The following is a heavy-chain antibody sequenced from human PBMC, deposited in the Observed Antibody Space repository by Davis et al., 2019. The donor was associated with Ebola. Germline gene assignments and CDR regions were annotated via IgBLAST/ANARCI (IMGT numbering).Heavy chain of an antibody. J-gene: IGHJ4*02. CDR3: ARVPGGYSSSWFDY. V-gene: IGHV5-51*01. D-gene: IGHD2-2*01. CDR2: IYTGDSDT. Sequence: KVSCKGSGYSFTSYWIGWVRQMPGKGLEWMGIIYTGDSDTRYSPSFRGQVTMSADKSIKTAFLQWSSLKASDTAMYYCARVPGGYSSSWFDYWGQGSVVSVSS. CDR1: GYSFTSYW.